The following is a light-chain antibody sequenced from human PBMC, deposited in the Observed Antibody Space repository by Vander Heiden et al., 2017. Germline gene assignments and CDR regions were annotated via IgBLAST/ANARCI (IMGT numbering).Light chain of an antibody. V-gene: IGKV1-39*01. CDR2: AAS. CDR1: QTISNY. J-gene: IGKJ1*01. CDR3: QQSYNTPRT. Sequence: DIQMTQSPSSLSASVGDRVTITCRASQTISNYLNWYQQKPGKAPNLLIYAASSLQTGVPSRFSGSGSGTDFTLTISSLQSEDFATYYCQQSYNTPRTFGQGTKVEVK.